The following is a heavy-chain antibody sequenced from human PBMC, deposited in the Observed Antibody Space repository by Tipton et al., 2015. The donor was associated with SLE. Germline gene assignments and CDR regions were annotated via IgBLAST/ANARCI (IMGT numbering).Heavy chain of an antibody. D-gene: IGHD2/OR15-2a*01. V-gene: IGHV3-23*01. CDR3: ARRSFGAFDY. Sequence: SLRLSCAASGFIFSSYWRSWVRQAPGQGLEWVSTISPNVGSTYYAASVKGRFTISGDTSTNTLFLQMDSLRAEDTALYYCARRSFGAFDYWGQGALVTVSS. CDR2: ISPNVGST. CDR1: GFIFSSYW. J-gene: IGHJ4*02.